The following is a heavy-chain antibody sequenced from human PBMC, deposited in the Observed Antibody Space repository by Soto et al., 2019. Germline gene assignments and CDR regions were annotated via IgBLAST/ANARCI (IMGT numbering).Heavy chain of an antibody. J-gene: IGHJ4*02. CDR1: GFTFSSSF. CDR3: ARYFRGSGRYFFDY. CDR2: INQDGGGT. D-gene: IGHD6-19*01. V-gene: IGHV3-7*03. Sequence: GGSLRLSCVASGFTFSSSFMGWVRQAPGKGLEWVANINQDGGGTYYVDSVQGRFTISRDNAKDSLFLQLNSLRGEDTAVYYCARYFRGSGRYFFDYWGQGTLITVSS.